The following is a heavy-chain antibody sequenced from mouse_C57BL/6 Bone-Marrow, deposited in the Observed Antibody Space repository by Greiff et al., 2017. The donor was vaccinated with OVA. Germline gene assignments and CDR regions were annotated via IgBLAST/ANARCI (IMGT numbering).Heavy chain of an antibody. CDR1: GYTFTSYG. CDR3: ARRTLYDGYAMDY. D-gene: IGHD2-12*01. CDR2: IYPRSGNT. Sequence: QVQLKQSGAELARPGASVKLSCKASGYTFTSYGISWVKQRTGQGLEWIGEIYPRSGNTYYNEKFKGKATLTADKSSSTAYMELRSLTSEDSAVYFCARRTLYDGYAMDYWGQGTSVTVSS. V-gene: IGHV1-81*01. J-gene: IGHJ4*01.